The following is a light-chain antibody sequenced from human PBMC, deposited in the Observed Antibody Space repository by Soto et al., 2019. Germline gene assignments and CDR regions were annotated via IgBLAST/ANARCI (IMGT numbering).Light chain of an antibody. Sequence: IEVTQSPSSLAASLGHRVTITCRASQTIGTYVNWYRQKAGAAPELLIYDASTLQSGVPSRFRGGAYGTDFNLTISSLQIDDFATYYCQQSYNTPLTFGQGTKVDIK. CDR3: QQSYNTPLT. CDR2: DAS. CDR1: QTIGTY. J-gene: IGKJ1*01. V-gene: IGKV1-39*01.